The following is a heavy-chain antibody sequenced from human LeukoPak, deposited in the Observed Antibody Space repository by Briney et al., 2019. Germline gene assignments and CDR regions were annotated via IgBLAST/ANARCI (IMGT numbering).Heavy chain of an antibody. CDR1: AYIFTSYY. D-gene: IGHD1-1*01. Sequence: ASVNVSCTASAYIFTSYYIHCVRQAPGQGLEWMGWIKPNSGVTKYTQKFQGRVTMTSDTSITTAYMDLRWLRSDDTAVYYCARGMTARNDEGGFDYWGQGTLVTVSS. V-gene: IGHV1-2*02. CDR3: ARGMTARNDEGGFDY. J-gene: IGHJ4*02. CDR2: IKPNSGVT.